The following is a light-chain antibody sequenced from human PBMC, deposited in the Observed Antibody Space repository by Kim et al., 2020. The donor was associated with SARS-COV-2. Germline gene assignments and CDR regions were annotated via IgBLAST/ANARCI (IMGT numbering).Light chain of an antibody. CDR3: CSYAGSSSLV. J-gene: IGLJ3*02. V-gene: IGLV2-11*03. Sequence: GQSVTISCTGTSSDVGGYNYVPWYQQHPGKAPKLMTYGVTERPSGVPDRFSGSKSGNTASLTISGLQAEDEADYYCCSYAGSSSLVFGGGTQLTVL. CDR1: SSDVGGYNY. CDR2: GVT.